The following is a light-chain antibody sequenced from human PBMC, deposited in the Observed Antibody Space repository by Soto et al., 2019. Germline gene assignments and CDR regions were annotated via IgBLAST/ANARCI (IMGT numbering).Light chain of an antibody. CDR1: SSDVGGYNY. CDR2: DVS. V-gene: IGLV2-8*01. J-gene: IGLJ1*01. CDR3: SSFAGNNNYV. Sequence: QSVLTQPPSASGSPGQSVTISCTGTSSDVGGYNYVSWYQQHPGKAPKLMIYDVSKRPSRVPDRFSGSKSGNTASLTVSGLQAEDEADYYCSSFAGNNNYVFGTGTKLTVL.